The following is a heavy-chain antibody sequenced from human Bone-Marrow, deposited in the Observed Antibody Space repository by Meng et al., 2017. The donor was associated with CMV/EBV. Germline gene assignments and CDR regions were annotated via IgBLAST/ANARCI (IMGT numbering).Heavy chain of an antibody. CDR1: GFTVSSNY. CDR3: AKDISSSYYYYGMDV. V-gene: IGHV3-9*03. CDR2: ISWNSGSM. Sequence: GGSLRLSCAASGFTVSSNYMSWVRQAPGKGLEWVSGISWNSGSMVYADSVKGRFIISRDNAKNSLYMQMNSLRAEDMALYYCAKDISSSYYYYGMDVWGQGTTVTVSS. J-gene: IGHJ6*02.